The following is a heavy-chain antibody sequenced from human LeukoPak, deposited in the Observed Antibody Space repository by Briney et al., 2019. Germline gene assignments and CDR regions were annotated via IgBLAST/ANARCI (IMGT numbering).Heavy chain of an antibody. V-gene: IGHV3-7*01. D-gene: IGHD6-19*01. Sequence: PGGSLRLSCEASGFTFSNYWMSWVRQAPGKGLEWVANIKQDGSEKYYVDSVKGRFTISRDNAKNSLYLQMNSLRAEDTAVYYCASFRITVAGRTGLDYWGQGTLVTVSS. CDR3: ASFRITVAGRTGLDY. J-gene: IGHJ4*02. CDR1: GFTFSNYW. CDR2: IKQDGSEK.